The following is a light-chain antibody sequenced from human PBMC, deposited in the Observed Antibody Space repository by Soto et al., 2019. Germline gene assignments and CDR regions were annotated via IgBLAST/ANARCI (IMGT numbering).Light chain of an antibody. Sequence: DIQMTHSPSSLSASVGDRVTITCHASQDISNYLNWYQQKPGKAPKLLIYDASNLETGVPSRFSGSGSGTDFTFTISSLQPEDVATYYCQQYNSYPITFGQGTRLEI. V-gene: IGKV1-33*01. CDR3: QQYNSYPIT. CDR2: DAS. J-gene: IGKJ5*01. CDR1: QDISNY.